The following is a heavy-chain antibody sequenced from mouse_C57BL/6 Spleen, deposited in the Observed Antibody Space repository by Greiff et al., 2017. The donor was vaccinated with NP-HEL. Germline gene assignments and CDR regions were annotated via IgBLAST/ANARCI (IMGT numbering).Heavy chain of an antibody. J-gene: IGHJ3*01. CDR3: AREDYCSSYGGFAY. CDR2: IDPSDSDP. V-gene: IGHV1-52*01. D-gene: IGHD1-1*01. CDR1: GYTFTSYC. Sequence: QVQLQQPGAELVRPGSSVKLSCKASGYTFTSYCMHWVKQRPIQGLELIGNIDPSDSDPHYTQKFKDKATLTADKSSTTAYMQLSSLTSEDSAVYYCAREDYCSSYGGFAYWGKGTLVTVSA.